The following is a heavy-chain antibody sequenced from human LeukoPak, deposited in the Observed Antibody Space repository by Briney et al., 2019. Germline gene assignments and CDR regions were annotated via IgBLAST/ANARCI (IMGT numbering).Heavy chain of an antibody. Sequence: ASVKVSCKASGYTFTGYYMHWVRQAPGQGLEWMGWINPNSGGTNYAQKFQGRVTMTRDTSISTAYMELSRLRSDDTAVYYRARGKTYYYDSSGYYCAFDIWGQGTMVTVSS. CDR2: INPNSGGT. CDR3: ARGKTYYYDSSGYYCAFDI. D-gene: IGHD3-22*01. CDR1: GYTFTGYY. V-gene: IGHV1-2*02. J-gene: IGHJ3*02.